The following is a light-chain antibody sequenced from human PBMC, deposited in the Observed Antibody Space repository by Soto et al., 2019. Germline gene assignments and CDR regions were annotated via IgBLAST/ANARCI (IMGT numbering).Light chain of an antibody. V-gene: IGLV2-14*01. Sequence: QPVLTQPRSVSGSPGQSVTISCTGTNSDVGGYNYVSWYQQYPGKAPKLMIYEVSNRPSGVSNRFSGSKSGNTASLTISGLQAEDEADYYCSSYTSSSTLWVFGGGTKLTVL. J-gene: IGLJ3*02. CDR2: EVS. CDR1: NSDVGGYNY. CDR3: SSYTSSSTLWV.